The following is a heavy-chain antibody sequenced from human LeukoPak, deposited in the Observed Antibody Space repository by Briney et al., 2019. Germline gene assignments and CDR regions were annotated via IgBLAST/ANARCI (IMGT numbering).Heavy chain of an antibody. D-gene: IGHD2-15*01. CDR1: GGSFSGYY. J-gene: IGHJ6*03. CDR2: INHSGST. V-gene: IGHV4-34*01. Sequence: PSETLSLTCAVYGGSFSGYYWSWIRPPPGKGLEWIGEINHSGSTNYNPSLKSRVTISVDTSKNQFSLKLSSVTAADTAVYYCARDSLYYYYYYMDVWGKGTTVTVSS. CDR3: ARDSLYYYYYYMDV.